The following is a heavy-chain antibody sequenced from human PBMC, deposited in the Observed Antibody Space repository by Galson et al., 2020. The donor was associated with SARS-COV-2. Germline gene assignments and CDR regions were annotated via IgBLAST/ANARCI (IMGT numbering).Heavy chain of an antibody. D-gene: IGHD2-15*01. CDR2: IRSNSYGAPT. Sequence: GESLKISCTASGFKLRDYAMSWFRQAPGKGLEWVGFIRSNSYGAPTEYAASVKGRFSISRDDSKSTGYLQMNSLKSEDTAVYYCARDVLGHCSGGSCYSSDSWCQGTLVTVSS. CDR1: GFKLRDYA. J-gene: IGHJ4*02. CDR3: ARDVLGHCSGGSCYSSDS. V-gene: IGHV3-49*03.